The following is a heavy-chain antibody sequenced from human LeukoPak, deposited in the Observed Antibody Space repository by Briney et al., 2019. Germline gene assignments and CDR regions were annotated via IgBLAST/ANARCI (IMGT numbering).Heavy chain of an antibody. D-gene: IGHD3-3*01. CDR2: ISSSSSYI. V-gene: IGHV3-21*01. CDR1: GFTFSSYS. Sequence: GGSLRLSCAASGFTFSSYSMNWVRQAPGKGLEWVSSISSSSSYIYYADSVKGRFTISRDNAKNSLYLQMNSLRDEDTAVYYCARVPEGYYDFWSGYYRDYYYGMDVWGQGTTVTVSS. CDR3: ARVPEGYYDFWSGYYRDYYYGMDV. J-gene: IGHJ6*02.